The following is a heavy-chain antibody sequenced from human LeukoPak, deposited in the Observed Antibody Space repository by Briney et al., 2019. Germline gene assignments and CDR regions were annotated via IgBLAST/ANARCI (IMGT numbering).Heavy chain of an antibody. CDR1: GFTFGDYA. CDR2: IRSKAYGGTT. D-gene: IGHD3-10*01. V-gene: IGHV3-49*04. CDR3: TRAWELPWFGEGGDAFDI. Sequence: GGSLRLSCTASGFTFGDYAMSWVRQAPGKGLEWVGFIRSKAYGGTTEYAASVKGRFTISRDDSKSIAYLQMNSLKTEDTAVYYCTRAWELPWFGEGGDAFDIWGQGTMVTVSS. J-gene: IGHJ3*02.